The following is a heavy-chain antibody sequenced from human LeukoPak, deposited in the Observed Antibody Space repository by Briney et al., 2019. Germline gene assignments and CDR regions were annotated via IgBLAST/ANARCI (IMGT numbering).Heavy chain of an antibody. V-gene: IGHV4-59*01. Sequence: SETLSLTCTVSGGSISSYYWSWIRQPPGRGLEWIGYIYYSGSTSYNPSLKSRVTISVDTSKNQFSLKLSSVTAADTAVYYCARGSYNWNYNWFDPWGQGTLVTVSS. D-gene: IGHD1-7*01. CDR2: IYYSGST. CDR1: GGSISSYY. J-gene: IGHJ5*02. CDR3: ARGSYNWNYNWFDP.